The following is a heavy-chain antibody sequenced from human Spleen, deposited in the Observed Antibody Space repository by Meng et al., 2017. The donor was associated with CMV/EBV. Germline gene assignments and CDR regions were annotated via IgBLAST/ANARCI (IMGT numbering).Heavy chain of an antibody. CDR3: ARDPLTPHASY. V-gene: IGHV4-61*01. D-gene: IGHD2-15*01. J-gene: IGHJ4*02. Sequence: PETLSLTCTVSGGSISSSSYYWGWIRQPPGKGLEWIGYVYYSGSTNYSPSLKSPVTISLDTSKNQFSLKLTSVTAADTAVYYCARDPLTPHASYWGKGTLVTVSS. CDR2: VYYSGST. CDR1: GGSISSSSYY.